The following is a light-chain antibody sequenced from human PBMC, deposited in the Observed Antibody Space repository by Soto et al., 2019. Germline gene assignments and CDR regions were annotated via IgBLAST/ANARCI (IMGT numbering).Light chain of an antibody. V-gene: IGKV3-11*01. CDR2: DAS. CDR3: QQRSNWPST. CDR1: QSVRGY. Sequence: EIVLTQSPPTLSLSPGNRATLSCRASQSVRGYLAWYQQKPGQAPRLLIYDASNRATDIPARFSGSGSGTDFTLTITSLEPEDFAVYYCQQRSNWPSTFGGGTKVEI. J-gene: IGKJ4*01.